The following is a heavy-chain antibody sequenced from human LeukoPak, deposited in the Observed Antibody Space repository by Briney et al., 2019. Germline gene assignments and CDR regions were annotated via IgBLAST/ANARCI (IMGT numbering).Heavy chain of an antibody. V-gene: IGHV1-2*02. CDR2: INPNSGGT. J-gene: IGHJ5*02. CDR3: ARFYSSSWYLSP. D-gene: IGHD6-13*01. CDR1: GYTFTGYY. Sequence: ASVKVSCKASGYTFTGYYMHWVRQAPGQGLEWMGWINPNSGGTNYAQKFQGRVTMTRDTSISTAYMELSRLRSDDTAVYYCARFYSSSWYLSPWGQGTLVTVSS.